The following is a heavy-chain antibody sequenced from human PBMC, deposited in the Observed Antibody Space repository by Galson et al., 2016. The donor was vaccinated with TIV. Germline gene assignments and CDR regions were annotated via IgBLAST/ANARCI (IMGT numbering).Heavy chain of an antibody. CDR1: GLSVSINY. J-gene: IGHJ6*02. Sequence: SLRLSCAASGLSVSINYMTWVRQAPGKGLEWVSLISDGGNTYYPDSVKRRFTISRDNSKNTLYLQMNSLRVEDTAVYYCARDRVVDATYYYYYYGMDVWGQRTAVTVSS. CDR2: ISDGGNT. CDR3: ARDRVVDATYYYYYYGMDV. D-gene: IGHD2-15*01. V-gene: IGHV3-66*02.